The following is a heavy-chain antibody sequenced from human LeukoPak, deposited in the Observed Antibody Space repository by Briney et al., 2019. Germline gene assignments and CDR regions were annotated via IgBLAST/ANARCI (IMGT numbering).Heavy chain of an antibody. J-gene: IGHJ3*02. CDR2: IYYSGST. CDR3: ARDHPHKAQPDALDI. CDR1: GGSISSYY. V-gene: IGHV4-59*01. Sequence: SETLSLTCTVSGGSISSYYWSWIRQPPGKGLEWIGYIYYSGSTNYNPSLKSRVTISVDTSKNQFSLKLSSVTAADTAVYYCARDHPHKAQPDALDIWGQGTMVTVSS.